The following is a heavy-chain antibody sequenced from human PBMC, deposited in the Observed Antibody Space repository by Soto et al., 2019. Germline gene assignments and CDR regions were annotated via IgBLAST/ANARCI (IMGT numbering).Heavy chain of an antibody. D-gene: IGHD3-22*01. CDR2: IYYSGST. CDR1: GGSISSSSYY. V-gene: IGHV4-39*07. J-gene: IGHJ4*02. CDR3: ARGYDSSGYYYYFDY. Sequence: SETLSLTCTVSGGSISSSSYYWGWIRQPPGKGLEWIGSIYYSGSTYYNPSLKSRVTISVDTSKNQFSLKLSSVTAADTAVYYCARGYDSSGYYYYFDYWGQGTLVTVSS.